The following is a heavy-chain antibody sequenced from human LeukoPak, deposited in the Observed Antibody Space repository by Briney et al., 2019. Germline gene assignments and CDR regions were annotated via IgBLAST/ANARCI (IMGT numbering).Heavy chain of an antibody. Sequence: PGGCLRLSCAASGFTFSKYWMSWVRQAPGKGLEWVANKKKDGSEKYYVDSVKSRFTITRDNAKNSLYLQMNSLRPEDTAVYYCARGYDSDDYLSAYWGQGTLVTVSS. CDR2: KKKDGSEK. CDR3: ARGYDSDDYLSAY. V-gene: IGHV3-7*05. J-gene: IGHJ4*02. D-gene: IGHD3-22*01. CDR1: GFTFSKYW.